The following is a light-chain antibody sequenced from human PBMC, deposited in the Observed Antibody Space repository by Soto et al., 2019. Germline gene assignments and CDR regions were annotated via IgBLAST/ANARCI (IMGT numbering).Light chain of an antibody. J-gene: IGKJ4*01. CDR3: QQRSNWPLT. V-gene: IGKV3-11*01. CDR1: QTVRDN. Sequence: EVVMTQSPATLSVSPGERATLSCRASQTVRDNLGWYQQKPGQPPRLLIYDASNRATGIPARFSGSGSGTDFTLTISSLEPADFAVYYCQQRSNWPLTFGGGTKVDIK. CDR2: DAS.